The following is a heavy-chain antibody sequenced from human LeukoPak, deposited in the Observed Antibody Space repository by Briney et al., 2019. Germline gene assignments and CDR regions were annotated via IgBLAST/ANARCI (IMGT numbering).Heavy chain of an antibody. CDR2: IHYSGST. V-gene: IGHV4-59*01. J-gene: IGHJ6*03. D-gene: IGHD4-11*01. CDR3: ARASVTYYYYYYMDV. Sequence: SQTLSLTCTVSGGSITNYYWTWIRQPPGKGLEWIGYIHYSGSTNYNPSLKSRVTISVDTSKNQFSLKLSSVTAADTAVYYCARASVTYYYYYYMDVWGKGTTVTVSS. CDR1: GGSITNYY.